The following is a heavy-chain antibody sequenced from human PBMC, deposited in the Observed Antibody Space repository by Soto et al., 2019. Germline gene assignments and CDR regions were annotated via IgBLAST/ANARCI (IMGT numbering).Heavy chain of an antibody. CDR3: AKRAVACRTWYFDL. Sequence: EVQLLESGGGLVQPGGSLRLSCAASGFTFSTYTMSWVRQAPGKGMECVSAISGTGGSSSYTDSVKGRFTISRDNSKNTLSLQMDSLRAEDTARYYCAKRAVACRTWYFDLWGRGTLVTVSS. D-gene: IGHD6-19*01. CDR1: GFTFSTYT. J-gene: IGHJ2*01. V-gene: IGHV3-23*01. CDR2: ISGTGGSS.